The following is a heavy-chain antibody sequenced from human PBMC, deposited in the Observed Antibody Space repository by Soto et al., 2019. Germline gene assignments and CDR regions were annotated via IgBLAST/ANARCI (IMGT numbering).Heavy chain of an antibody. CDR2: IKSKTDGGTT. J-gene: IGHJ6*01. Sequence: NPGGSLRLSCAASGFTFSNAWMSWVRQAPGKGLEWVGRIKSKTDGGTTDYAAPVKGRFTISRDDSKNTLYLQMNSLKTEDTAVYYCTTDPQLLRFLEWLPDHYYYYGMDVWGQVTTFTVSS. CDR1: GFTFSNAW. D-gene: IGHD3-3*01. V-gene: IGHV3-15*01. CDR3: TTDPQLLRFLEWLPDHYYYYGMDV.